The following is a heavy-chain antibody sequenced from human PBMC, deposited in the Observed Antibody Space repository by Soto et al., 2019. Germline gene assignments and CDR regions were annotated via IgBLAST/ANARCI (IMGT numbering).Heavy chain of an antibody. Sequence: SETLSLTCTVSGGSIRTYYWSWTRQPPGKGLEWIGYIYYSGSTNYNPSLKSRVTISVDTSKNQFSLKLSSVTAADTAVYYCARSSSSWDNNYYYYGMDVWGQGTTVTVSS. D-gene: IGHD6-13*01. CDR2: IYYSGST. CDR3: ARSSSSWDNNYYYYGMDV. CDR1: GGSIRTYY. J-gene: IGHJ6*02. V-gene: IGHV4-59*01.